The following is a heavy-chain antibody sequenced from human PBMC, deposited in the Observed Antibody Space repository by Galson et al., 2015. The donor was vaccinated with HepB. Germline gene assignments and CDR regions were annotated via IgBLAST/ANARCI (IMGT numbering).Heavy chain of an antibody. Sequence: SVKVSCKASGYTFTSYGISWVRQAPGQGLEWMGWISAYNGNTNYAQKLQGRVTMTTDTSTSTAYMELRSLRSDDTAVYYCARIYYGSGSFYGMDVWGQGTTVTVSS. CDR2: ISAYNGNT. CDR3: ARIYYGSGSFYGMDV. V-gene: IGHV1-18*04. J-gene: IGHJ6*02. D-gene: IGHD3-10*01. CDR1: GYTFTSYG.